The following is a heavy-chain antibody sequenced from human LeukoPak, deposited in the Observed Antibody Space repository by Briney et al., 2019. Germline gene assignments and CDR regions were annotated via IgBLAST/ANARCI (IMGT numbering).Heavy chain of an antibody. Sequence: GGSLRLSCAASGFTFRTYWMSWVSQDPGKGLEWVASINQGGSETYYVESVKGRFTISRDNAMNSFFLQMNSLRAEDTAVYYCARLIGDRTIYDYWGQGTLVTVSS. V-gene: IGHV3-7*01. CDR1: GFTFRTYW. J-gene: IGHJ4*02. CDR3: ARLIGDRTIYDY. D-gene: IGHD6-6*01. CDR2: INQGGSET.